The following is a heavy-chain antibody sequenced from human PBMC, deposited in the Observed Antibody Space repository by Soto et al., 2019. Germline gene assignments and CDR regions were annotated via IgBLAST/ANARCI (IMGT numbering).Heavy chain of an antibody. Sequence: ASVKVSCKTSGYAFSDYLLNWARQAPGQGLEWMGWITTHTGRTMVALNFQGRLTITADTSTGTSFMELKSLPSDDTAIYYCARDIHLTPPHSFDYWGQGTPVTVS. CDR3: ARDIHLTPPHSFDY. D-gene: IGHD3-9*01. CDR2: ITTHTGRT. V-gene: IGHV1-18*01. J-gene: IGHJ4*02. CDR1: GYAFSDYL.